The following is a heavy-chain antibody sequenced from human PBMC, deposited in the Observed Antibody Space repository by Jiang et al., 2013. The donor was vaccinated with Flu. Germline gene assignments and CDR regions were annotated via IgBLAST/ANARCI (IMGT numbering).Heavy chain of an antibody. D-gene: IGHD3-3*01. CDR2: IYPGGSDT. CDR1: YSFTSYW. Sequence: YSFTSYWIGWVRQMPGKGLEWMGIIYPGGSDTRYSPSFQGQVTISADKSISTAYLQWSSLKASDTAMYYCARQGVGGFLEWLLYAGYWFDPWGQGTLVTVSS. J-gene: IGHJ5*02. CDR3: ARQGVGGFLEWLLYAGYWFDP. V-gene: IGHV5-51*01.